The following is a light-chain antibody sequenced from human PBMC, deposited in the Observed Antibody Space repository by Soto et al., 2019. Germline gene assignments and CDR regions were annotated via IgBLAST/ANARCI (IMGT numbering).Light chain of an antibody. CDR3: QQYENLPT. CDR1: QNINNY. V-gene: IGKV1-33*01. Sequence: DIQLSQITCSLSVSAGGRGTINCQASQNINNYLNWYQQKPGRAPKLLIYDASNLEAGVPSRFRGSGSGTDFTFTISRLQPEDIATYYCQQYENLPTFGQGTRLEIK. CDR2: DAS. J-gene: IGKJ5*01.